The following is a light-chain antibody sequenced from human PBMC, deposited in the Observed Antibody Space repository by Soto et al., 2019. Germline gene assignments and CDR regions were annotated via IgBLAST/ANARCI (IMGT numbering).Light chain of an antibody. CDR2: EVS. J-gene: IGLJ1*01. V-gene: IGLV2-14*01. CDR3: SSYTSSSTQV. CDR1: SSDIGGYNY. Sequence: QSVLTQPASVSGSPGQSITISCTGTSSDIGGYNYVSWYQQHPGKAPKLMISEVSNRPSGVSNRFSGSKSGNTASLTISGLQAEDEADYYCSSYTSSSTQVFGTGTKVTV.